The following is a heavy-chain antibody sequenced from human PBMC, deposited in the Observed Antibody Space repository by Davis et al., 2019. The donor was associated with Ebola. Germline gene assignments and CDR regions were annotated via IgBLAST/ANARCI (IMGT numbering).Heavy chain of an antibody. J-gene: IGHJ5*02. D-gene: IGHD3-22*01. V-gene: IGHV4-59*01. CDR3: ARATPAYYYDSSGYGINPGWFDP. CDR2: THYSGST. Sequence: SETLSLTCTVSGGSISSYYWSWIRQPPGKGLEWIGYTHYSGSTNYNPPLKSRVTISVDTSKNQFSLKLSSVTAADTAVYYCARATPAYYYDSSGYGINPGWFDPWGQGTLVTVSS. CDR1: GGSISSYY.